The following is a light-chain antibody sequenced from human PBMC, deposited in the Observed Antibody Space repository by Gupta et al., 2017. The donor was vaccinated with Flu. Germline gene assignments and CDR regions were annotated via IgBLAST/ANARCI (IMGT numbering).Light chain of an antibody. V-gene: IGLV3-21*02. CDR2: EDT. CDR3: QVWDRSRTQVG. CDR1: SRGGKN. Sequence: SFVLTQPPSVSVAPGQTARITCVENSRGGKNVHWFRQKPGQAPVLGVYEDTERPSPIAALVAGSYAGKKDTRTISRVEGEDEADYYGQVWDRSRTQVGFGGGTKVTVL. J-gene: IGLJ3*02.